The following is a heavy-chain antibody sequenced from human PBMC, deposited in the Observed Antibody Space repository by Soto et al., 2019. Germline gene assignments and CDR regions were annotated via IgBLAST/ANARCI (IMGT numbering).Heavy chain of an antibody. CDR2: FTHSGDT. D-gene: IGHD1-26*01. J-gene: IGHJ4*02. V-gene: IGHV4-34*01. CDR3: ARHHVRGRTIAGAAEF. CDR1: GGSLSGYY. Sequence: QVQLQQWGAGLLKPSETLSLTCAVYGGSLSGYYWSWIRQAPGKALEWIGEFTHSGDTNYNPSLKSRVTNSADTSKNQPFLNLSSVTAADTAMYYCARHHVRGRTIAGAAEFWGQGTLVTVSS.